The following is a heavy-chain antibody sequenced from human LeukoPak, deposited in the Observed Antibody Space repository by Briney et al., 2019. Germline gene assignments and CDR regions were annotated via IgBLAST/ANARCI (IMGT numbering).Heavy chain of an antibody. V-gene: IGHV3-21*01. CDR1: GFTFSSYS. CDR3: AREQGIVGARRAFDI. CDR2: ISSSSYI. Sequence: GGSLRLSCAASGFTFSSYSMNWVRQALGKGLEWVSSISSSSYIYYADSVKGRFTISRDNAKNSLYLQMNSLRAEDTAVYYCAREQGIVGARRAFDIWGQGTMVTVSS. D-gene: IGHD1-26*01. J-gene: IGHJ3*02.